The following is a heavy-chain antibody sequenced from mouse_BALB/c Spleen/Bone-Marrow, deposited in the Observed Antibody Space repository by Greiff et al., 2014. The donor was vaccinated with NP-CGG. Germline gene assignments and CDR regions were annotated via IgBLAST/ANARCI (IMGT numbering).Heavy chain of an antibody. CDR1: GFSLTSYG. V-gene: IGHV2-2*02. D-gene: IGHD1-2*01. CDR3: AREKYGYGYYAMDY. Sequence: VQLQESGPGLVQPSQSLSITCTVSGFSLTSYGVHWVRQSPGKGLEWLGVIWSGGSTDYNAAFISRLSISRDNSKSQVFFKMNSLQVNDPAIYYWAREKYGYGYYAMDYGGQGPSVPVS. J-gene: IGHJ4*01. CDR2: IWSGGST.